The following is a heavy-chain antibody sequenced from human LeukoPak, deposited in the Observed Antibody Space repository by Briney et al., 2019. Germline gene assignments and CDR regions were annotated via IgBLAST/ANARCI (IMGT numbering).Heavy chain of an antibody. V-gene: IGHV4-30-4*07. D-gene: IGHD3-10*01. CDR1: GGSISSGVFS. CDR2: IYYNGST. Sequence: ASETLSLTCTVSGGSISSGVFSWTWIRQPPGKGLESFGYIYYNGSTSYNPSLNSRITFSLDTSKNQFSLNLSSVTTADTALYYCARGSLWFGDLSHFDYWGQGILVTVSS. J-gene: IGHJ4*02. CDR3: ARGSLWFGDLSHFDY.